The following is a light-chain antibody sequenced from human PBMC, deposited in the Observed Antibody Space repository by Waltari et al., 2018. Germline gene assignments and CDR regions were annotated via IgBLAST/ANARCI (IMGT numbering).Light chain of an antibody. J-gene: IGLJ3*02. V-gene: IGLV4-69*01. Sequence: QLVLTQSPSASASLGASVKLTCTLSSGHSSYAIAWHQQQPEKGPRYLMKLNRYGSHSKGDGIPDRFSGSSSGAERYLTISSLQSEDEADYYCQTWGTGIEVFGGGTKLTVL. CDR1: SGHSSYA. CDR2: LNRYGSH. CDR3: QTWGTGIEV.